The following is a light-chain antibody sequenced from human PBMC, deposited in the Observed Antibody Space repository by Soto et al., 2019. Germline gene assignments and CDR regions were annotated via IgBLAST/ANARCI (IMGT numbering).Light chain of an antibody. V-gene: IGKV3-11*01. CDR2: DAS. CDR3: QHRSNWPLT. CDR1: QSVSSY. Sequence: ETVLTQSPATLSLSPGESATLSCRASQSVSSYLAWYQQKPGQAPRLLISDASNRATGIPARFSGSGSGTDFTLTITSLEPEDFAVYYCQHRSNWPLTFGGGTKVEFK. J-gene: IGKJ4*01.